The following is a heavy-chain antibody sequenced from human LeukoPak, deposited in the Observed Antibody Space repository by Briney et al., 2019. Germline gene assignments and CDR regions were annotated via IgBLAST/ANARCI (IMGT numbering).Heavy chain of an antibody. D-gene: IGHD3-3*01. V-gene: IGHV3-7*01. J-gene: IGHJ4*02. CDR2: IRQDGGEK. CDR3: ASAYASYDFWSGYENFDF. Sequence: PGGSLRLSCAASGIRFTTHWMNWVRQAPGKGLEWVASIRQDGGEKKYADSVKGRFTISRDLAQNSLFLQMNSLRAEDTAVYYCASAYASYDFWSGYENFDFWGQGTLVTVSS. CDR1: GIRFTTHW.